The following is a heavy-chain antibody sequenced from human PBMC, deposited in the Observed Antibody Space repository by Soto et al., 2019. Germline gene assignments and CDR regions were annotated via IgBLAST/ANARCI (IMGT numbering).Heavy chain of an antibody. CDR2: INPSGGST. V-gene: IGHV1-46*01. J-gene: IGHJ6*02. CDR1: AYTCASYC. CDR3: ARVSPYYYYYGMDV. Sequence: VSVKLPGTRAAYTCASYCMRGVREKPGQGREWMGIINPSGGSTSYAQKFQGRVTMTRDTSTSTVYMELSSLRSEDTAVYYCARVSPYYYYYGMDVWVQGTTVTVYS.